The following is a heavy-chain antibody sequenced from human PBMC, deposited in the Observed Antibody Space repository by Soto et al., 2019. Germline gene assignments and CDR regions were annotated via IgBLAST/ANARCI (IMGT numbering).Heavy chain of an antibody. Sequence: QVQLQESGPGLVKPSETLSLTCTVSGGSISSYYWSWIRQPPGKGLEWVGYIYYSGSTNYNPSLKSRVTISVDTSKNQFSLKLSSVTAADTAVYYCARLGLWSGDWSIWGQGTMVTVSS. V-gene: IGHV4-59*08. J-gene: IGHJ3*02. D-gene: IGHD3-10*01. CDR2: IYYSGST. CDR1: GGSISSYY. CDR3: ARLGLWSGDWSI.